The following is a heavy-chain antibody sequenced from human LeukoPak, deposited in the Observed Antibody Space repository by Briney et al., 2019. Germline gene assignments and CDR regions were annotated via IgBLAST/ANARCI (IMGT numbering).Heavy chain of an antibody. V-gene: IGHV3-21*01. D-gene: IGHD3-3*01. J-gene: IGHJ4*02. CDR1: GFTFSSYS. Sequence: PGGSLRLSCAASGFTFSSYSMNWVRQAPGKGLEWVSSISSSSSYVYYADSVKGRFTISRDNAKNSLYLQMNSLRAEDTAVYYCARERPDTIYFDYWGQGTLVTVFS. CDR2: ISSSSSYV. CDR3: ARERPDTIYFDY.